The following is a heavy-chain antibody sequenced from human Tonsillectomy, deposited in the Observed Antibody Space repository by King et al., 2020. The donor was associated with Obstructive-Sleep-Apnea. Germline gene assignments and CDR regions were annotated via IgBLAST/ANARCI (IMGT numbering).Heavy chain of an antibody. J-gene: IGHJ4*02. V-gene: IGHV3-9*01. CDR2: SSWNSGSI. CDR3: AKDSFPIAVAGTYYFDY. D-gene: IGHD6-19*01. CDR1: GFTFDDYA. Sequence: VQLVESGGGLVQPGRSLRLSCAASGFTFDDYAMHWVRQAPGKGLEWVSGSSWNSGSIGYADSVKGRFTISRDNAKNSLYLQMNSLRAEDTALYYCAKDSFPIAVAGTYYFDYWGQGTLVTVSS.